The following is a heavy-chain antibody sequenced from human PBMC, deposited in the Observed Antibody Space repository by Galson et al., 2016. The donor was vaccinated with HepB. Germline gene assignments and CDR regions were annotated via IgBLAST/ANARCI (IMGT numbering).Heavy chain of an antibody. J-gene: IGHJ5*02. CDR2: ISWNSGNT. D-gene: IGHD2-2*01. CDR1: GFTFDDYA. V-gene: IGHV3-9*01. CDR3: AKAAQYCSSSSCRNWFDP. Sequence: SLRLSCAASGFTFDDYAMHWVRQAPGKGLEWVSGISWNSGNTGYAASVKGRFTISRDNAKDSLYLQMNSLRPEDTALYFCAKAAQYCSSSSCRNWFDPWGLGTLVTVSS.